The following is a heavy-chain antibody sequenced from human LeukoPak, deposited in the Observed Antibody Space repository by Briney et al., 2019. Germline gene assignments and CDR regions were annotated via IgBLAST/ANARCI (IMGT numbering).Heavy chain of an antibody. D-gene: IGHD3-3*01. CDR2: IYYDGST. CDR1: GFTVSSSY. Sequence: GGSLRLSCAASGFTVSSSYMSWVRQTPGKGLEWVSIIYYDGSTYYADSVKGRFTISRDNSKNTMYLQMNSLRAEDTAVYYCARPLRINCGMDVWGQGTTVTVSS. CDR3: ARPLRINCGMDV. J-gene: IGHJ6*02. V-gene: IGHV3-53*01.